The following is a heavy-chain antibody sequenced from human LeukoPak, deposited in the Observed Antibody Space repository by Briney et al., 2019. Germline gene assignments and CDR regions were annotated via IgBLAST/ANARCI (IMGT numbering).Heavy chain of an antibody. V-gene: IGHV4-30-2*01. CDR3: ARDGNGMDV. CDR2: IYHSGST. CDR1: GGSISSGGYS. Sequence: SETLSLTCAVSGGSISSGGYSWSWIRQPPGKGLEWIGYIYHSGSTYYNPSLKSRVTISVDRSKNQFSLKLSSVTAADTAVYYCARDGNGMDVWGQGTTVTVSS. D-gene: IGHD1-26*01. J-gene: IGHJ6*02.